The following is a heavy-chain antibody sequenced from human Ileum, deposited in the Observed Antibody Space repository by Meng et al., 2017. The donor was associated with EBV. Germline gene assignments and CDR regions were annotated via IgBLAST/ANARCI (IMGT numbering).Heavy chain of an antibody. Sequence: QFWPVQSGPEGKKPGASVKVSCKASDYTFMGYGVSWVRQAPGQGLEWMAWLGAHDGDTSHAPKFQGRVTVSADRPTATAYMELRSLRSDDTAVYYCARGTPGRSYSDYWGQGTLVTVSS. CDR1: DYTFMGYG. CDR3: ARGTPGRSYSDY. D-gene: IGHD3-10*01. J-gene: IGHJ4*02. V-gene: IGHV1-18*01. CDR2: LGAHDGDT.